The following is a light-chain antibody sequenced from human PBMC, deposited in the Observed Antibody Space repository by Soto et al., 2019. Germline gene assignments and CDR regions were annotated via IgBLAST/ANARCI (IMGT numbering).Light chain of an antibody. CDR2: GAS. J-gene: IGKJ1*01. V-gene: IGKV3-15*01. CDR3: QQRFSIPRT. CDR1: QSVRSN. Sequence: ASQSVRSNLAWYQKKPGQDPRLLIYGASTRATGIPARFSGSGSGTEFTLTISSLQPEDFATCYCQQRFSIPRTFGQGTKVEIK.